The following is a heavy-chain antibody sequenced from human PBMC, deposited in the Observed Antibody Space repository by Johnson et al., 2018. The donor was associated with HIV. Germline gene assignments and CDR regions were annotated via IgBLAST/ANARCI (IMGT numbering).Heavy chain of an antibody. Sequence: VQLVESGGGLVQPGGSLRLSCAASGFTFSSYAMSWVRQAPGKGLEWVSGINWNGGSTGYADSVQGRFTISRDNAKNSLYLQMNSLRAEDTALYYCAGYSSSWYWGIDIWGQGTMVTVSS. V-gene: IGHV3-20*04. D-gene: IGHD6-13*01. CDR2: INWNGGST. CDR3: AGYSSSWYWGIDI. CDR1: GFTFSSYA. J-gene: IGHJ3*02.